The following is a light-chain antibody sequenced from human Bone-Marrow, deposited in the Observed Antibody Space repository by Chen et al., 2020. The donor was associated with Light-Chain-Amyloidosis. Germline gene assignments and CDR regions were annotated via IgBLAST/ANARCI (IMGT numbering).Light chain of an antibody. V-gene: IGLV3-21*02. Sequence: SYVLTQPSSVSVAPGQTATIACGGNNIGSTSVHWYQQTPGQAPLLVVYDDSDRPSGIPERWSGSNAGNTATRTIGRVEAGDEADYCCQVWDRSSDRPVFGGGTKLTVL. CDR2: DDS. CDR3: QVWDRSSDRPV. CDR1: NIGSTS. J-gene: IGLJ3*02.